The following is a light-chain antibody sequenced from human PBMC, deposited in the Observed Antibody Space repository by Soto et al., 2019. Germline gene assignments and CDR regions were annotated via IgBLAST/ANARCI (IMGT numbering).Light chain of an antibody. CDR2: GAS. J-gene: IGKJ1*01. Sequence: EIVLTQSPDTLSLSPGERATLSCRASQSVSNNYLAWYQQKLGQAPRLLIYGASTRATGIPARFSGSGSGTEFTLTISSLQSEDFAIYYCQQYSTWPRTFGQGTKVEI. CDR1: QSVSNN. V-gene: IGKV3-15*01. CDR3: QQYSTWPRT.